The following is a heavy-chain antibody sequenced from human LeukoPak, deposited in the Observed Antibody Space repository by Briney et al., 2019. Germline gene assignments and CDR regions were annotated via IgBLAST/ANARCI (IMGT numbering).Heavy chain of an antibody. Sequence: PSETLSLTCTVSGGSISSGDYYWTWIRQPTGKGLEWIGYIYYSGSTYYKSSLKSRISISGDTSRNQFSLNLSSVTAADTAVYYCARCYRLLYEGGWYYYMDVWGKGTTVTVSS. D-gene: IGHD2-2*02. J-gene: IGHJ6*03. CDR3: ARCYRLLYEGGWYYYMDV. CDR1: GGSISSGDYY. CDR2: IYYSGST. V-gene: IGHV4-30-4*08.